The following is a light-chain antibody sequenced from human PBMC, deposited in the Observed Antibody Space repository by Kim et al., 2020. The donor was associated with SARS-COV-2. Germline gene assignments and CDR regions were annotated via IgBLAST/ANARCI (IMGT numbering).Light chain of an antibody. J-gene: IGKJ5*01. Sequence: ASVGDRVTIMCRAMQDIMNDLGWYQQNPGRAPQRLIYGASSLQSGVPSRFSGSGSGTEFTLTTSSGQPEDFATYFCLQHSTYPITSGQGTRMEIK. CDR3: LQHSTYPIT. CDR2: GAS. CDR1: QDIMND. V-gene: IGKV1-17*01.